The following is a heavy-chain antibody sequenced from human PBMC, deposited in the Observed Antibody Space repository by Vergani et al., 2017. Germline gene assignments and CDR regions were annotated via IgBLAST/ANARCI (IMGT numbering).Heavy chain of an antibody. CDR2: INPNSGGT. D-gene: IGHD2-2*02. V-gene: IGHV1-2*02. CDR3: ARESCSSTSCYTEAFDY. CDR1: GGTFTGYY. Sequence: QVQLVQSGAEVKKPGSSVKVSCKASGGTFTGYYMHWVRQAPGQGLEWMGWINPNSGGTNYAQKFQGRVTMTRDTSISTAYMELSRLRSDDTAVYYCARESCSSTSCYTEAFDYWGQGTLVTVSS. J-gene: IGHJ4*02.